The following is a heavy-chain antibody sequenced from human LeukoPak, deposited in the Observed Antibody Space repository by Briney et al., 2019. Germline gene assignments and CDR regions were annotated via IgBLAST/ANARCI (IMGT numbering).Heavy chain of an antibody. D-gene: IGHD2-15*01. V-gene: IGHV4-59*01. CDR2: IYYSGST. J-gene: IGHJ5*02. Sequence: SETLSLTCTVSGGSISSYYWSWIRQPPGKGLEWIGYIYYSGSTNYNPSLKSRVTISVDTSKNQFSLKLSSVTAADTAVYYWARLAADWFDPWGQGTLVTVSS. CDR1: GGSISSYY. CDR3: ARLAADWFDP.